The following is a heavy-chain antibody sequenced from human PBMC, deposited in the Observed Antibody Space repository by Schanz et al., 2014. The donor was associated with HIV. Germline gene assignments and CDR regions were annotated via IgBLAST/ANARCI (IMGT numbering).Heavy chain of an antibody. CDR3: VRSARWGSAPNPXWFDP. CDR2: IWYDGSNK. V-gene: IGHV3-33*01. Sequence: QVQLVESGGGGVQPGRSLRLSCAASGFIFSSYGMHWVRQAPGKGLEGGAVIWYDGSNKYYADSVKGRFTISRDNSKNMLYLQMNSLRVEDTAVYYCVRSARWGSAPNPXWFDPWGQGTLVTVSP. D-gene: IGHD6-25*01. J-gene: IGHJ5*02. CDR1: GFIFSSYG.